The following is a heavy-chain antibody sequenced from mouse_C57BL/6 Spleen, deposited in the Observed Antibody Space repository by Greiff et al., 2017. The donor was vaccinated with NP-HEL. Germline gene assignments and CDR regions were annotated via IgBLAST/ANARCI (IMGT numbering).Heavy chain of an antibody. CDR1: GYSITSGYS. V-gene: IGHV3-6*01. J-gene: IGHJ4*01. CDR3: ARGYGSSYPNAMDY. CDR2: ISYDGSN. Sequence: EVKLLESGPGLVKPSQSLSLTCSVTGYSITSGYSWNWIRQFPGNKLEWMGYISYDGSNNYNPSLKNRISITRDTSKNQFFLKLNSVTTEDTATYYCARGYGSSYPNAMDYWGQGTSVTVSS. D-gene: IGHD1-1*01.